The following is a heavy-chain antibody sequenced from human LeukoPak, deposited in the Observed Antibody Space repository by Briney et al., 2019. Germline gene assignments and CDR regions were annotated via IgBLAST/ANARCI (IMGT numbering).Heavy chain of an antibody. D-gene: IGHD5-12*01. CDR1: GYTFTSYG. J-gene: IGHJ4*02. V-gene: IGHV1-18*01. Sequence: GASVKVSCKASGYTFTSYGISWVRQAPGQGLEWMGWISAYNGNTNYAQKLQGRVTMTTDTSTSTAYMELRSLRSDDTAVYYCARDGEGFSYGGHVNYWGQGTLVTVSS. CDR3: ARDGEGFSYGGHVNY. CDR2: ISAYNGNT.